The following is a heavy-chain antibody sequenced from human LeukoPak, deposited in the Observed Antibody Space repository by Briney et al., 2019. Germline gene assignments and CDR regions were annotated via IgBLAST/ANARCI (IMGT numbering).Heavy chain of an antibody. CDR1: GGSISSYY. CDR2: IYYSGST. V-gene: IGHV4-59*01. Sequence: PSETLSLTCTVSGGSISSYYWSWIRQPPGKGLEWIGYIYYSGSTNYNPSLKSRVTISVDTSKNQFSLKLSSVTAADTAVYYCARIAAAGTGTGLIDYWGQGTLVTVSS. J-gene: IGHJ4*02. D-gene: IGHD6-13*01. CDR3: ARIAAAGTGTGLIDY.